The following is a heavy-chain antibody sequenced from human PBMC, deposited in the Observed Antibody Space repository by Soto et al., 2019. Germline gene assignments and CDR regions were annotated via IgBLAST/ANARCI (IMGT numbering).Heavy chain of an antibody. CDR2: FYYSEST. CDR3: ARLGGYCSSTSCYGYYGMDV. D-gene: IGHD2-2*01. Sequence: QLQLQESGPGLVKPSETLSLTCTVSGGSISSGPYSWGWIRQPPGEGLEWIGTFYYSESTYYNPSLESRVTTSVDPSXXQXSXTVSSVTVPDTAVYYCARLGGYCSSTSCYGYYGMDVWGQGTTVTVSS. CDR1: GGSISSGPYS. J-gene: IGHJ6*02. V-gene: IGHV4-39*01.